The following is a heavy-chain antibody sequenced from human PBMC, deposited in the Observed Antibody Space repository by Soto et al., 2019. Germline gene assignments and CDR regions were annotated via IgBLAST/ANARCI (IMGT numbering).Heavy chain of an antibody. CDR1: GYTFTGYY. V-gene: IGHV1-2*04. CDR3: ARGDHIVVVPAAIRFWFDP. J-gene: IGHJ5*02. CDR2: INPNSGGT. D-gene: IGHD2-2*01. Sequence: ASVKVSCKASGYTFTGYYMHWVRQAPGQGLEWMGWINPNSGGTNYAQKFQGWVTMTRDTSISTAYMELSRLRSDDTAVYYCARGDHIVVVPAAIRFWFDPWGQGTLVTVSS.